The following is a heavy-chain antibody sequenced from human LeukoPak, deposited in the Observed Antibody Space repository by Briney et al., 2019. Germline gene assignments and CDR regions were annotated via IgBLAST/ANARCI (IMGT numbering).Heavy chain of an antibody. CDR1: GGSFNYYT. V-gene: IGHV1-69*06. Sequence: SVKVSCKASGGSFNYYTVSWVRQAPGQGLEWLGGIIPFFGTVNLAQNLQDRVTITADKFTNTVYMELSSLRSEDTAVYYCATSRTGYSHDAFDIWGQGTMVTVSS. J-gene: IGHJ3*02. CDR3: ATSRTGYSHDAFDI. CDR2: IIPFFGTV. D-gene: IGHD3/OR15-3a*01.